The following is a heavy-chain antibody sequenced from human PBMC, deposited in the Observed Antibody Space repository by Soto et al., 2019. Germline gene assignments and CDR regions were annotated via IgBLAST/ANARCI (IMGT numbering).Heavy chain of an antibody. V-gene: IGHV4-4*02. CDR3: ARGGPSDFDYGDPQFDY. CDR1: GGSISSSNW. D-gene: IGHD4-17*01. CDR2: IYHSGST. Sequence: QVQLQESGPGLVKPSGTLSLTCAVSGGSISSSNWWSWVRQPPGKGLEWIGEIYHSGSTNYNPSLKSRLTISVDKSKHPCSLKLSSVTAADTAVYYCARGGPSDFDYGDPQFDYGGQGTLVTVSS. J-gene: IGHJ4*02.